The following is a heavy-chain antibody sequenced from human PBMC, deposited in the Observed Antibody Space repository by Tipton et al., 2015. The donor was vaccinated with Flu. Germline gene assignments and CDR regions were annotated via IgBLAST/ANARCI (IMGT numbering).Heavy chain of an antibody. CDR3: AKDPRGDGYKPRYGMDV. Sequence: GSLRLSCAASGFTFSSYAMSWVRQAPGKGLEWVSAISGSGGSTYYADSVKGRFTISRDNSKNTLYLQMNSLRVEDTAVYYCAKDPRGDGYKPRYGMDVWGQGTTVTVSS. CDR2: ISGSGGST. D-gene: IGHD5-24*01. V-gene: IGHV3-23*01. CDR1: GFTFSSYA. J-gene: IGHJ6*02.